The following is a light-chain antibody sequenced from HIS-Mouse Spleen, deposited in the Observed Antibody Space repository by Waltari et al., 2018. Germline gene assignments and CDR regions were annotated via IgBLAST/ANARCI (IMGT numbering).Light chain of an antibody. CDR1: QGISSY. Sequence: AIRMTQSPSSFSASTGDRVTITCRASQGISSYLAWYQQKPGKAPKLLISAASTLQSGVPSRFSCSGSGTDFTLTISCLQSEDFATYYCQQYYSYLPITFGQGTRLEIK. CDR2: AAS. CDR3: QQYYSYLPIT. V-gene: IGKV1-8*01. J-gene: IGKJ5*01.